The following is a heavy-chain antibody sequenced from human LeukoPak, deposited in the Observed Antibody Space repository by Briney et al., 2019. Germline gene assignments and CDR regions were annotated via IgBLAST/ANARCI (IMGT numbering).Heavy chain of an antibody. CDR2: IKHDGSEN. Sequence: PGGSLRLSCSASGFTFSSYAMSCVRQARGKWLEWVANIKHDGSENYYVDSVKGRFTISRDNAKNSLYLQMNSLRAEDTAVYYCARVAWSYGYYWGQGTLVTVSS. CDR3: ARVAWSYGYY. V-gene: IGHV3-7*01. CDR1: GFTFSSYA. D-gene: IGHD5-18*01. J-gene: IGHJ4*02.